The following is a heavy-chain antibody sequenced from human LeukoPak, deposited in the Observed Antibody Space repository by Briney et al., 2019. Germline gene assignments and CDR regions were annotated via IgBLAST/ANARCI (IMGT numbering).Heavy chain of an antibody. Sequence: GGSLRLSCGASGFTFTTHWIHWVRQAPGKGLVWVSRIKPDGSDTNYADSVKGRFTISRDNAKNTVYLQMNSLRAEDTAVYYCVKGGWGSVSDVWGQGTMVTVSS. V-gene: IGHV3-74*01. J-gene: IGHJ3*01. CDR2: IKPDGSDT. CDR3: VKGGWGSVSDV. CDR1: GFTFTTHW. D-gene: IGHD3-16*01.